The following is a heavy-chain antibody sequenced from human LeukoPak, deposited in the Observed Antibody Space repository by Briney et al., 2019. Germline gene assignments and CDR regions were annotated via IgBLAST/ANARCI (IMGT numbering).Heavy chain of an antibody. CDR2: IYHSGST. CDR1: GGSISSSNW. CDR3: ASQYYDILTGYFH. Sequence: PSGTLSLTCAVSGGSISSSNWWSWVRQPPGKGLEWIGEIYHSGSTNYNPSLKSRVTISVDKSKNQFSLKLSSVTAADTAVYYCASQYYDILTGYFHWGQGTLVTVSS. J-gene: IGHJ4*02. V-gene: IGHV4-4*02. D-gene: IGHD3-9*01.